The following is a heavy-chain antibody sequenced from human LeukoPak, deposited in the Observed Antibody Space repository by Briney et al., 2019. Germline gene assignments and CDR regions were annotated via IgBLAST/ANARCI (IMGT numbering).Heavy chain of an antibody. CDR2: TYYRSKWYN. V-gene: IGHV6-1*01. Sequence: SQTLSLTCAISGDSVSSNSAAWNWIRQSPSRGLERLGRTYYRSKWYNDYAVSVKSRITINPDTSKNQFSLQLNSVTPEDTAVYYCARVFVVVPAAHEYLSGWFDPWRQGTLVTVSS. CDR1: GDSVSSNSAA. D-gene: IGHD2-2*01. CDR3: ARVFVVVPAAHEYLSGWFDP. J-gene: IGHJ5*02.